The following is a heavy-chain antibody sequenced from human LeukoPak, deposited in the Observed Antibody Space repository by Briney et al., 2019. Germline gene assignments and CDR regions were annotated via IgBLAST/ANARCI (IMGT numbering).Heavy chain of an antibody. Sequence: GGSLRLSCAASGSTFSSYSMNWVRQAPGKGLEGVSYISSSSSTIYYADSVKGRFTISRDNAKNSLYLQMNSLRAEDTAVYYCARSPPTYYYDSSGYPRQAYYFDYWGQGTLATVSS. D-gene: IGHD3-22*01. J-gene: IGHJ4*02. CDR2: ISSSSSTI. CDR1: GSTFSSYS. V-gene: IGHV3-48*01. CDR3: ARSPPTYYYDSSGYPRQAYYFDY.